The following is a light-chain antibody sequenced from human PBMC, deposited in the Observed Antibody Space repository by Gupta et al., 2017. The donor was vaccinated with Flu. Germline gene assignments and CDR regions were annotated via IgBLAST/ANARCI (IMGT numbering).Light chain of an antibody. Sequence: ESSQTVANKANTSNDLARYQQKPGQPPRLVMYGASIRESGVPDRFSGSGSGTDFTLTISRLQAEDFAVYYCQQYYGIPFTFGQGTKVEIK. CDR1: QTVANKANTSND. J-gene: IGKJ4*01. V-gene: IGKV4-1*01. CDR3: QQYYGIPFT. CDR2: GAS.